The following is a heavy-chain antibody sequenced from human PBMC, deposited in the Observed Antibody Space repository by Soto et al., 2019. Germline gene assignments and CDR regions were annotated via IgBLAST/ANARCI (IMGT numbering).Heavy chain of an antibody. CDR2: IYYSGST. J-gene: IGHJ4*02. CDR1: GGSISSSSYY. Sequence: SETLSLTCTVSGGSISSSSYYWGWIRQPPGKGLEWIGSIYYSGSTYYNPSLKSRVTISVDTSKNQFSLKLSSVTAADTAVYYCARDKITGLFAYWGQGTLVT. D-gene: IGHD2-8*02. CDR3: ARDKITGLFAY. V-gene: IGHV4-39*02.